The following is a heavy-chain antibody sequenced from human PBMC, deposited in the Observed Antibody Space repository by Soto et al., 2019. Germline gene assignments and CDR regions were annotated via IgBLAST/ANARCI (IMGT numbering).Heavy chain of an antibody. CDR3: EKDRREGGNYGFYSEL. D-gene: IGHD1-7*01. Sequence: WLCXRLSCSASVFSFISYCMTLFRQAPGKGLEWVSFSSATGAGTYFADSVKGRFTISRDNSKNTLYLQMRSLRADDTAVYYCEKDRREGGNYGFYSELWGQGALLKVSS. CDR1: VFSFISYC. CDR2: SSATGAGT. V-gene: IGHV3-23*01. J-gene: IGHJ4*02.